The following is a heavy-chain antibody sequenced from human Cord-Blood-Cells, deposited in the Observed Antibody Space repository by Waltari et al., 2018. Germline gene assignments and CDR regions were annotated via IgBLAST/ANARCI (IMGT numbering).Heavy chain of an antibody. V-gene: IGHV1-69-2*01. CDR2: VDPEDGET. CDR3: ATPPHDFWSGYYAFDI. D-gene: IGHD3-3*01. CDR1: GYTFTDYY. J-gene: IGHJ3*02. Sequence: EVQLVHSGDEVKKPGATVKISCKVSGYTFTDYYMHWMQQAPGKGLEWMGLVDPEDGETIYAEKFQGRVTITADTSTDTAYMELSSLRSEDTAVYYCATPPHDFWSGYYAFDIWGQGTMVTVSS.